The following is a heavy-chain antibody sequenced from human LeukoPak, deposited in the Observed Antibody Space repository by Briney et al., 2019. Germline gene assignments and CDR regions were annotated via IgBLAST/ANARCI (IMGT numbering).Heavy chain of an antibody. CDR1: GFTFSSYA. Sequence: PGGSLRLSCAASGFTFSSYAMHWVRQAPGKGLGWVAVISYDGSNKYYADSVKGRFTISRDNTKNSVYLQMSSLRAEDTAVYYCAREVWGPEYWGQGTLVTVSS. V-gene: IGHV3-30-3*01. J-gene: IGHJ4*02. CDR3: AREVWGPEY. CDR2: ISYDGSNK. D-gene: IGHD1-14*01.